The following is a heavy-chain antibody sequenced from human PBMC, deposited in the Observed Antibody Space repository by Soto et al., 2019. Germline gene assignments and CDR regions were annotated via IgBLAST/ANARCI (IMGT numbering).Heavy chain of an antibody. CDR3: ARWSSTTDYGVYVF. CDR1: GYTFTSYA. CDR2: INAGNGNT. J-gene: IGHJ4*02. V-gene: IGHV1-3*01. D-gene: IGHD4-17*01. Sequence: QVQLVQSGAEVKKPGASVKVSCKASGYTFTSYAMHWVRQAPGQRLEWMGWINAGNGNTKYSQKFQGRVTITRDTSASTDYMEMSSLRSEDTAVYYCARWSSTTDYGVYVFWGQGTLVTVSS.